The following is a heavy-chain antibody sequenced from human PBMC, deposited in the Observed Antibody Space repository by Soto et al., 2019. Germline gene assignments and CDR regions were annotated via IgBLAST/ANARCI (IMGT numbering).Heavy chain of an antibody. V-gene: IGHV3-23*01. D-gene: IGHD4-17*01. CDR2: IFGNGDGT. Sequence: PGGALRLCCEATGVSFRNYAMNWVGQSPGKGLEWVSGIFGNGDGTYYADSVKGRFTISRDNSNNTFYLQMKSLRAEDTAVYYCAKDLDYGDSGHFQHWGQGTLVTVSS. J-gene: IGHJ1*01. CDR3: AKDLDYGDSGHFQH. CDR1: GVSFRNYA.